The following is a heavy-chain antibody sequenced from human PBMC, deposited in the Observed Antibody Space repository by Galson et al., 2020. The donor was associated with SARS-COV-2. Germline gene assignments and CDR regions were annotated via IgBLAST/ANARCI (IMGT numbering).Heavy chain of an antibody. V-gene: IGHV4-34*01. D-gene: IGHD3-16*01. CDR1: GESFSGHY. CDR2: INYDGST. CDR3: ARLADYYASGSHFDY. Sequence: ETSETLSLTCAVNGESFSGHYWSWIRQPPGKGLEWVGDINYDGSTNYSPSLKSRVTISVDIIKKQFSLRLTSLTAADTAVYYCARLADYYASGSHFDYWGRGTLVSVSS. J-gene: IGHJ4*02.